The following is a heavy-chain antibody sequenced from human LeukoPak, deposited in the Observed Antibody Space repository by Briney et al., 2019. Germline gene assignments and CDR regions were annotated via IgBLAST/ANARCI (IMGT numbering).Heavy chain of an antibody. CDR2: ISSSGNAI. Sequence: GGSLRLSCAASGITFSSYEMNWVRQAPGKGLEWVSYISSSGNAIYFADSVKGRFTISRDNAKNALYLQMNSLRAEDTAVYYCAGSGFSSGWYEPYYFDYWGQGTLVTVSS. V-gene: IGHV3-48*03. CDR1: GITFSSYE. J-gene: IGHJ4*02. D-gene: IGHD6-19*01. CDR3: AGSGFSSGWYEPYYFDY.